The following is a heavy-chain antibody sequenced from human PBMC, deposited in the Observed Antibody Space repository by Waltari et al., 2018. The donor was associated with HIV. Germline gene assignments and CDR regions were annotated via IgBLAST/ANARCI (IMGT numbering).Heavy chain of an antibody. CDR3: GSGSRRGHSHGIDY. Sequence: QVQLQESGPGMVKPSETLSLTSAVSGYSISLDNYWGGIRQPPGKWLEWIGSASRSGSTYYSPSLKSRVTISLDTSKNQFSLKLNSVAAADTAVYYCGSGSRRGHSHGIDYWGQGTLVTVSS. CDR1: GYSISLDNY. D-gene: IGHD5-18*01. CDR2: ASRSGST. V-gene: IGHV4-38-2*01. J-gene: IGHJ4*02.